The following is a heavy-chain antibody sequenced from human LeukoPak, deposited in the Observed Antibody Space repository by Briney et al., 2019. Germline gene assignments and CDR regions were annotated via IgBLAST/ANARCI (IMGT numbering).Heavy chain of an antibody. D-gene: IGHD3-10*01. V-gene: IGHV1-3*01. J-gene: IGHJ4*02. CDR1: GYTFTSYA. Sequence: ASVKVSCKASGYTFTSYAMHWVRQAPGQRLEWMGWINAGNGNTKYSQKFQGRVTITRDTSASTAYMELSSLRSEDTAVYYCARSVYYGSGSYPFDYWGQGTLVTVSS. CDR3: ARSVYYGSGSYPFDY. CDR2: INAGNGNT.